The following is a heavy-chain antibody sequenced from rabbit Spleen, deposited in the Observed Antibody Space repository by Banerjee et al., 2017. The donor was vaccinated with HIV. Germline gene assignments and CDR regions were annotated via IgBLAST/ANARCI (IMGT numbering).Heavy chain of an antibody. CDR3: ARDTGTSFSTYGMDL. CDR1: GFTLSNYW. V-gene: IGHV1S45*01. D-gene: IGHD7-1*01. Sequence: EESGGDLVKPEGSLTLTCTASGFTLSNYWIYWVRQAPGKGLEWIAHINTGSSGTTYYASWAKGRFTISKTSSTAVTLQMTSLTAADTATYFCARDTGTSFSTYGMDLWGPGTLVTVS. J-gene: IGHJ6*01. CDR2: INTGSSGTT.